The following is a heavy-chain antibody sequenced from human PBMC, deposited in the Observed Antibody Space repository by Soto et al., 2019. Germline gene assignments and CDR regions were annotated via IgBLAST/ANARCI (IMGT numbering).Heavy chain of an antibody. CDR1: GFTFTSSA. J-gene: IGHJ6*02. D-gene: IGHD3-3*01. Sequence: ASVKVSCKASGFTFTSSAVQWVRQARGQRLEWIGWIVVGSGNTNYAQKFQERVTITRDMSTSTAYMELSSLRSEDTAVYYCAADPPHTYYDFWSGYYSDYYGMDVWGQGTTVTVSS. CDR2: IVVGSGNT. CDR3: AADPPHTYYDFWSGYYSDYYGMDV. V-gene: IGHV1-58*01.